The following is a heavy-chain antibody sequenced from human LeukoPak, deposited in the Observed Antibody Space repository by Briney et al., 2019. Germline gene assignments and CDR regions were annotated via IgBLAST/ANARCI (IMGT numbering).Heavy chain of an antibody. CDR2: ISAYNGNT. Sequence: ASVKVSCKASGYTFTSYGISWMRQAPGEGLEWMGWISAYNGNTNYAQKLQGRVTMTTDTSTSTAYMELRSLRSDDTAVYYCAREQRYCSSTSCYRNLDYWGQGTLVTVSS. V-gene: IGHV1-18*01. J-gene: IGHJ4*02. CDR3: AREQRYCSSTSCYRNLDY. D-gene: IGHD2-2*02. CDR1: GYTFTSYG.